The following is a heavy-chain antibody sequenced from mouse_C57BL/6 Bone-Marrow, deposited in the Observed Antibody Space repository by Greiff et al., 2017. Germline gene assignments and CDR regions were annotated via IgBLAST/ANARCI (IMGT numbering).Heavy chain of an antibody. Sequence: QVQLQQSGAELARPGASVKMSCKASGYTFTSYTMPWVKQRPGPGLEWIGYINPSSGYTKYNQKVKDTATLTADKSSSTAYMQLSSLTSEDSAVYSCARHYGSSDWYFDVWGTGTTVTVSS. CDR1: GYTFTSYT. CDR3: ARHYGSSDWYFDV. V-gene: IGHV1-4*01. J-gene: IGHJ1*03. D-gene: IGHD1-1*01. CDR2: INPSSGYT.